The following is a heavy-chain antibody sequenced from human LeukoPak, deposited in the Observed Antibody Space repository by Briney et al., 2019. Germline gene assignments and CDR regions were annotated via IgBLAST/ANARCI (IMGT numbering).Heavy chain of an antibody. CDR1: GGSINRYY. J-gene: IGHJ4*02. CDR3: ARALTSRGVFYHFDY. D-gene: IGHD3-10*01. CDR2: FYPRGST. V-gene: IGHV4-4*07. Sequence: SETLSLTCTVSGGSINRYYWRWIRQPAGKELESIGRFYPRGSTNYNPSLKSRVTMSLDTSKNQFSLRLTSVTAADTAVYYCARALTSRGVFYHFDYWGQGTLVTVSS.